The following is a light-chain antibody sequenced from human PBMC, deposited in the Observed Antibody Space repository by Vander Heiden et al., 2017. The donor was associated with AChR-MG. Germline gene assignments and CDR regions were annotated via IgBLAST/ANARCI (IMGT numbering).Light chain of an antibody. CDR1: QSLLHSNGYNY. J-gene: IGKJ1*01. V-gene: IGKV2-28*01. Sequence: EIVMTQSPLSLPVTPREPASISCRSSQSLLHSNGYNYLDWYLQKPGQSPQLLMYLGSNRAPGVPDRFSGSGAGRNFTLKISGVEAEDVGIYYCMQPLQAPWTFGQGTKVEIK. CDR3: MQPLQAPWT. CDR2: LGS.